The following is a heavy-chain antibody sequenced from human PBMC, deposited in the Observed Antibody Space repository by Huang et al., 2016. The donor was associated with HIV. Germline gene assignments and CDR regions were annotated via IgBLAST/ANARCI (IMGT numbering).Heavy chain of an antibody. J-gene: IGHJ5*02. CDR1: GYSFSDYA. Sequence: QVQLVQSGSEFKKPGASVRVSCKASGYSFSDYAVNWVRKAPGQWREWVGWINTKAGNATDVQGFRGRFVFSLDTSVKTAYLHISSLKTEDAAVYYCARDARELRDYLVRFNWFAPWGQGTLVTVSS. D-gene: IGHD1-7*01. CDR2: INTKAGNA. V-gene: IGHV7-4-1*02. CDR3: ARDARELRDYLVRFNWFAP.